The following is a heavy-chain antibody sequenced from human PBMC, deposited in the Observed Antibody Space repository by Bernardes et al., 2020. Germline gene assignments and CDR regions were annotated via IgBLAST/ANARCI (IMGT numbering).Heavy chain of an antibody. CDR1: GYTFTGYY. D-gene: IGHD1-7*01. CDR2: INPNSGGT. CDR3: ARDLITGTSSDAFDI. J-gene: IGHJ3*02. Sequence: ASVKVSCKASGYTFTGYYMHWVRQAPGQGLEWMGWINPNSGGTNYAQKFQGWVTMTRDTSISTAYMELSRLRSDDTAVYYCARDLITGTSSDAFDIWGQGTMVTVSS. V-gene: IGHV1-2*04.